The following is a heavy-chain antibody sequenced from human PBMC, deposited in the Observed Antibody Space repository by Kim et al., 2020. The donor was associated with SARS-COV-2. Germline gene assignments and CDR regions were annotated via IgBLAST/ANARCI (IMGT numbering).Heavy chain of an antibody. J-gene: IGHJ5*02. CDR3: ARGLGYCSGGSCYGGNWFDP. CDR2: MNPNSGNT. Sequence: ASVKVSCKASGYTFTSYDINWVRQATGQGLEWMGWMNPNSGNTGYAQKFQGRVTMTRNTSISTAYMELSSLRSEDTAVYYCARGLGYCSGGSCYGGNWFDPWGQGTLVTVSS. V-gene: IGHV1-8*01. CDR1: GYTFTSYD. D-gene: IGHD2-15*01.